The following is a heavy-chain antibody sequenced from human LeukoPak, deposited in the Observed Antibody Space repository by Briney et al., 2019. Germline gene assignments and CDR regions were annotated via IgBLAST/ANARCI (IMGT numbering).Heavy chain of an antibody. D-gene: IGHD3-22*01. CDR2: IYYSGST. Sequence: SETLSLTCTVSGGSISGYYWSWIRQPPGKGLEWIGYIYYSGSTNYNPSLKSRVTISVDTSKNQFSLKLSSVTAADTAVYYCARHYRYDSSGYYRGYYYYGMDVWGQGTTVTVSS. CDR3: ARHYRYDSSGYYRGYYYYGMDV. V-gene: IGHV4-59*08. J-gene: IGHJ6*02. CDR1: GGSISGYY.